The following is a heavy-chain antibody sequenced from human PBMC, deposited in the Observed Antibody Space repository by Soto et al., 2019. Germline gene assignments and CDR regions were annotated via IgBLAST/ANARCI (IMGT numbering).Heavy chain of an antibody. J-gene: IGHJ6*03. CDR2: INHSGST. CDR1: GGSFSGYY. CDR3: ARGRRDYYYYYYMDV. Sequence: SETLSLTCAVYGGSFSGYYWSWIRQPPGKGLEWIGEINHSGSTNYNPSLKSRVTISVDTSKNQFSLKLSSVTAADTAVYYCARGRRDYYYYYYMDVWGKGTTVTVSS. V-gene: IGHV4-34*01.